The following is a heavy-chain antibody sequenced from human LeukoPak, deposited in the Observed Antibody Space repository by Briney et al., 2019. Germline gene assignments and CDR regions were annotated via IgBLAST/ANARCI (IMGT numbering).Heavy chain of an antibody. D-gene: IGHD3-22*01. J-gene: IGHJ4*02. Sequence: PSQTLSLTCTVSGGSFSSGTYYWSWIRQHPGKGLEWIGYIYYSGSTYYNPSLKSRVTISVDTSKNQFSLKLSSVTAADTAVYYCARGLNYYDSSGYFDYWGQGTLVTVSS. CDR1: GGSFSSGTYY. V-gene: IGHV4-31*03. CDR3: ARGLNYYDSSGYFDY. CDR2: IYYSGST.